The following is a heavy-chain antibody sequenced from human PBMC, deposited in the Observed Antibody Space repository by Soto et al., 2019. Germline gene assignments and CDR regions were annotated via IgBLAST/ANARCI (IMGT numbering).Heavy chain of an antibody. J-gene: IGHJ6*02. V-gene: IGHV1-69*06. D-gene: IGHD3-3*01. CDR1: GGTFSSYA. CDR2: IIPIFGTA. Sequence: QVQLVQSGAEVKKPGSSVKVSCKASGGTFSSYAISWVRQAPGQGLEWMGGIIPIFGTANYAQKFQGRVTITADKSTSTAYMALSSLRSEDTAVYYCASTIFGVVIISYYYGMDVWGQGTTVTVSS. CDR3: ASTIFGVVIISYYYGMDV.